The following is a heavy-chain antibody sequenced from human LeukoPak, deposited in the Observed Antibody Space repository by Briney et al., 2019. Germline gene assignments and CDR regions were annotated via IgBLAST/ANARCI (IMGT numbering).Heavy chain of an antibody. J-gene: IGHJ6*03. Sequence: PGGSLRLSCAASGFTFSDYYMSWIRQAPGKGLEWVSYISSSGSTIYYADSVKGRFTISRDNAKNSLYLQMNSLRAEDTAVYYCARTDCSGGSCYHGGELSYYYYYMDVWGKGTTVTVSS. CDR3: ARTDCSGGSCYHGGELSYYYYYMDV. CDR1: GFTFSDYY. CDR2: ISSSGSTI. D-gene: IGHD2-15*01. V-gene: IGHV3-11*04.